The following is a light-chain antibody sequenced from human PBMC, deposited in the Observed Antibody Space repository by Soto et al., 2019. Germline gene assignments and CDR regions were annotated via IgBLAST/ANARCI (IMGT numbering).Light chain of an antibody. Sequence: QSVLTQPRSVSESPGQSVTISCTGTSSDVGGYNYVSWYQHHPGTAPKLMIYDVSKRPSGVPDRFSGSKSGNTASLTISGLQAEDEADYYCCSYAGSYSVVFGGGTKLTVL. J-gene: IGLJ2*01. CDR3: CSYAGSYSVV. CDR2: DVS. CDR1: SSDVGGYNY. V-gene: IGLV2-11*01.